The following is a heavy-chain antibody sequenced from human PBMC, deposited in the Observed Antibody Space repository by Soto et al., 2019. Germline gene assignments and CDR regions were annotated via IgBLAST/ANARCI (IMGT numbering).Heavy chain of an antibody. CDR1: GYTFGTYG. D-gene: IGHD1-7*01. Sequence: QVQLVQSGGEVKKPGASVKVSCKAAGYTFGTYGISWVRQAPGHGLEWMGWISGHNGVTNNARKFQDRVTMTTNTSTSTAYMELRSLRSDYTAMYYCARDRQNYGTFDSWGQGTLVTVSS. V-gene: IGHV1-18*01. J-gene: IGHJ4*02. CDR2: ISGHNGVT. CDR3: ARDRQNYGTFDS.